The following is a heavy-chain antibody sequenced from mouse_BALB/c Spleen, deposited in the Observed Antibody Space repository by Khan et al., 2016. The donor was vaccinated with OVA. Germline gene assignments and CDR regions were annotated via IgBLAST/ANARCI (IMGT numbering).Heavy chain of an antibody. CDR2: ISYRGST. CDR1: GYSITSDYA. D-gene: IGHD2-3*01. CDR3: ARDGSRYNYAMDY. V-gene: IGHV3-2*02. J-gene: IGHJ4*01. Sequence: VQLKESGPGLVKPSQSLSLTCTVTGYSITSDYAWNWIRQFPGNKLEWMGYISYRGSTNYTPALKSRISITRATSKKQFILQLNSVTTEDTSTYYCARDGSRYNYAMDYWGQGTSVTVSS.